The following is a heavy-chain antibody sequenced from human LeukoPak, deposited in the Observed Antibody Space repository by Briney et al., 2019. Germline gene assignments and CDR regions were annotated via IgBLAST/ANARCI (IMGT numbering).Heavy chain of an antibody. CDR1: GGSIRSHY. J-gene: IGHJ4*02. V-gene: IGHV4-59*11. D-gene: IGHD3-22*01. CDR2: IYYSGST. CDR3: ARDRGDYDSSGYYGYFDY. Sequence: SETLSLTCTVSGGSIRSHYWSWIRQPPGKGLEWIGYIYYSGSTNYNPSLKSRVTISVDTSKNQFSLKLSTVTAADTAVYYCARDRGDYDSSGYYGYFDYWGQGALVTVSS.